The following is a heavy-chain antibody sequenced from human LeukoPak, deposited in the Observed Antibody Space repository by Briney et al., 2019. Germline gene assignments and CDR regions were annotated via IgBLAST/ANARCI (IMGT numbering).Heavy chain of an antibody. D-gene: IGHD5-24*01. V-gene: IGHV3-7*01. Sequence: GGSLRLSCTASGVTFSNYGMHWVRQAPGEGLEWVANINQDGSEKYFLDSVSGGCTISEDNTKNSLSLQIITLRAEDMSVYYCARERDGRFFDYWGQGTLVTVSS. CDR3: ARERDGRFFDY. CDR2: INQDGSEK. CDR1: GVTFSNYG. J-gene: IGHJ4*02.